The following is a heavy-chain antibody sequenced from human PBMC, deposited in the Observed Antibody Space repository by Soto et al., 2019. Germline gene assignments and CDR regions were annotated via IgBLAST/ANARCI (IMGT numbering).Heavy chain of an antibody. D-gene: IGHD2-15*01. CDR1: GFTVSSNY. CDR3: ARVGYCSGGSCYD. V-gene: IGHV3-66*01. CDR2: IYSGGST. J-gene: IGHJ4*02. Sequence: EVQLVESGGGLVQPGGSLRLSCAASGFTVSSNYMSWVRQAPGEGLEWVAVIYSGGSTYYADSVKGRFTISRDNSKNTLYLQMNSLRAEDTAVYYCARVGYCSGGSCYDWGQGTLVTVSS.